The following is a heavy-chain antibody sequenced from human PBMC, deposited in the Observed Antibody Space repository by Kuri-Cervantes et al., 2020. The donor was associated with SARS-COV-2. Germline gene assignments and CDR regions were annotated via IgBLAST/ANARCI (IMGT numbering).Heavy chain of an antibody. J-gene: IGHJ3*02. V-gene: IGHV4-39*01. CDR3: PRGRGSSVSVDAFDT. Sequence: AETLSLTCAVSGGSISSSSYYWGCIRQPPGKGLEWIGGIYYRGSTYYTPSLKSRVTISVDTSKNQFSLKLSTVTAADTAEYYCPRGRGSSVSVDAFDTWGQGTMVTVSS. CDR1: GGSISSSSYY. CDR2: IYYRGST. D-gene: IGHD6-13*01.